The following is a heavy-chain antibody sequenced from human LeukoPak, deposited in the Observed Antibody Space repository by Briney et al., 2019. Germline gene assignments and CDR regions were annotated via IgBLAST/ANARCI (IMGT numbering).Heavy chain of an antibody. CDR2: IYSGGST. CDR1: GFTVSSNY. Sequence: GGSLRLSCAASGFTVSSNYMSWVRQAPGKGLEWVSVIYSGGSTYYADSAKGRFTISRDNSKNTLYLQMNSLRAEDTAVYYCARVVRGGNYYYYMDVWGKGTTVTVSS. CDR3: ARVVRGGNYYYYMDV. V-gene: IGHV3-66*02. J-gene: IGHJ6*03. D-gene: IGHD4-23*01.